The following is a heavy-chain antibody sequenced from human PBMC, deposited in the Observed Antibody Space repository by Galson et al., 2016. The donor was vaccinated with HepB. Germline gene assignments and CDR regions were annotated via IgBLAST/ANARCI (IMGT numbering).Heavy chain of an antibody. D-gene: IGHD1-26*01. V-gene: IGHV1-69*13. CDR3: ARDRAVRWELGY. Sequence: VQVSCKASGDTFASYTISWVRQAPGQGLEWMGGIIPMFGTANYAQKFQGRVTITADESTTTAYMELSRLRSEDTAVYYCARDRAVRWELGYWGQGTLVTVSS. J-gene: IGHJ4*02. CDR2: IIPMFGTA. CDR1: GDTFASYT.